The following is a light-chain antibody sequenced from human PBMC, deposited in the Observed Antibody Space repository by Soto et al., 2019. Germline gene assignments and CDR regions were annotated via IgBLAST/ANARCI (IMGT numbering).Light chain of an antibody. CDR1: SSNIGTGYD. CDR3: QSYDSTNWV. CDR2: GNT. J-gene: IGLJ3*02. V-gene: IGLV1-40*01. Sequence: QSVLTQPPSVSGAPGQRVTISCTGSSSNIGTGYDVHWYQQLPGAAPKLLIYGNTKRPSGVPDRFSGSKSGTSAALAINGLQAEDEADYHCQSYDSTNWVFGGGTKLTVL.